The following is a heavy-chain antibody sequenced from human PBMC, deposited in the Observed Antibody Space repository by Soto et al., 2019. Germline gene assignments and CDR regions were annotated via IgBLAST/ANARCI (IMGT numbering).Heavy chain of an antibody. D-gene: IGHD4-17*01. CDR1: GYTFTSYG. CDR3: ARALDSPPARIHYGPSHIPV. CDR2: ISAYNGNT. Sequence: ASVKVSCKASGYTFTSYGISWVRQAPGQGLEWMGWISAYNGNTNFAQKLQGRVTMTTDTSTSTAYMELRSLRSDDTAVYYCARALDSPPARIHYGPSHIPVWGNWTTVIV. J-gene: IGHJ6*03. V-gene: IGHV1-18*01.